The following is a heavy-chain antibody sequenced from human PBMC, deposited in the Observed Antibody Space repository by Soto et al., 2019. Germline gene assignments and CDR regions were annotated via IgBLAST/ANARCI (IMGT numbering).Heavy chain of an antibody. V-gene: IGHV2-5*01. Sequence: QITLKESGPTLVKPTQTLTLTCTFSGFSLSTSGVGVGWIRQPPGKALQWLALIYWNDDKRYSPSLKSRLTITKDTSKNQVVLTMTNMDPLDTATYYCAHRRPLPGSGSYYTYFDYWGQGTLVTVSS. CDR3: AHRRPLPGSGSYYTYFDY. D-gene: IGHD3-10*01. CDR2: IYWNDDK. J-gene: IGHJ4*02. CDR1: GFSLSTSGVG.